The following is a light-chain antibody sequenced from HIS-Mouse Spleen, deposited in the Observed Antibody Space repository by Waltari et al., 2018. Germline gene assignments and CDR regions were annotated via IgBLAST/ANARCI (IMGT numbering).Light chain of an antibody. J-gene: IGKJ1*01. V-gene: IGKV1-33*01. CDR2: DAS. Sequence: DIQMTQSPSSLSASVGDRVTITCQASQDISNYLNWYQQKPGKAPKLLIYDASNLETGVPSRFSGSGSGTDFTLTISCLQSEDFATYYCQQYYSYPPWTFGQGTKVEIK. CDR3: QQYYSYPPWT. CDR1: QDISNY.